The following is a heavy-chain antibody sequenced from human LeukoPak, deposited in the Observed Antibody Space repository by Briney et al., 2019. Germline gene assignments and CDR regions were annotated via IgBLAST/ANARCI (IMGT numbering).Heavy chain of an antibody. J-gene: IGHJ4*02. V-gene: IGHV4-38-2*02. CDR3: ARSRHGALLWFGERGFDY. Sequence: SETLSLTCTVSGYSISSGYYWSWIRQPPGKGLEWIGEINHSGSTNYNPSLKSRVTISVDTSKNQFSLKLSSVTAADTAVYYCARSRHGALLWFGERGFDYWGQGTLVTVSS. D-gene: IGHD3-10*01. CDR2: INHSGST. CDR1: GYSISSGYY.